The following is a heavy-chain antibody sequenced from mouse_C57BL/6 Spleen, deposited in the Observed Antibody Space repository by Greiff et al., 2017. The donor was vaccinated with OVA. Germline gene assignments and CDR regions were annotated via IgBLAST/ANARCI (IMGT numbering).Heavy chain of an antibody. V-gene: IGHV1-72*01. Sequence: QVQLKQPGAELVKPGASVKLSCKASGYTFTSYWMHWVKQRPGRGLEWIGRIDPNSGGTKYNEKFKSKATLTVDKPSSTAYMQLSSLTSEDSAVYYCARSEWGNYLNYAMDYWGQGTSVTVSS. J-gene: IGHJ4*01. D-gene: IGHD2-1*01. CDR3: ARSEWGNYLNYAMDY. CDR1: GYTFTSYW. CDR2: IDPNSGGT.